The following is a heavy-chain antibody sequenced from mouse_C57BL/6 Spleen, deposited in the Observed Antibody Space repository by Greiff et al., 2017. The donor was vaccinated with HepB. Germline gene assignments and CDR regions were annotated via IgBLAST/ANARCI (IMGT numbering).Heavy chain of an antibody. CDR2: INPNNGGT. CDR3: ARITTVVPYYFDY. D-gene: IGHD1-1*01. J-gene: IGHJ2*01. Sequence: VQLQQSGPELVKPGASVKISCKASGYTFTDYYMNWVKQSHGKSLEWIGDINPNNGGTSYNQKFKGKATLTVDKSSSTAYMELRSLTSEDSAVYYCARITTVVPYYFDYWGQGTTPTVSS. CDR1: GYTFTDYY. V-gene: IGHV1-26*01.